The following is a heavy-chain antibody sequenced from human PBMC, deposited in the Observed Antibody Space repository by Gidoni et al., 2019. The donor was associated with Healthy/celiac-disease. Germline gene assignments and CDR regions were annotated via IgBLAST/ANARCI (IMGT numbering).Heavy chain of an antibody. Sequence: VQLVRSGAEVKKPGASVEVSCKASGYTFTGSHLHWVRQAPGQGLEWMGWINPNSGGTNYAQKFQGWVTMTRDTSSSTAYMELSRLRSDDTAVYYCATQSSTYYEFWSGYRMDVWGQGTTVTVSS. CDR2: INPNSGGT. CDR1: GYTFTGSH. V-gene: IGHV1-2*04. D-gene: IGHD3-3*01. J-gene: IGHJ6*02. CDR3: ATQSSTYYEFWSGYRMDV.